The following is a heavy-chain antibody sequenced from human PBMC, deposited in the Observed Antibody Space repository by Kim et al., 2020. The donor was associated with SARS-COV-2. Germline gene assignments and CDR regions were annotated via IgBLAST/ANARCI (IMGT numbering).Heavy chain of an antibody. V-gene: IGHV5-51*01. J-gene: IGHJ5*02. Sequence: GESLKISCKGSGYSFNSYWIGWVRQMPGKGLEWMGIIYPGDSYTSYSPSFQVQVTISPDKSISTPYLQWSSLKASDTAMYYCARVASFGCSCYRSWFDPWGQGTLVTVSS. CDR1: GYSFNSYW. CDR2: IYPGDSYT. CDR3: ARVASFGCSCYRSWFDP. D-gene: IGHD2-15*01.